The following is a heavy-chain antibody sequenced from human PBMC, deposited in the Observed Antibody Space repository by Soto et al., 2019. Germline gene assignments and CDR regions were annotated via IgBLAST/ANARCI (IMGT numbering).Heavy chain of an antibody. D-gene: IGHD2-21*01. V-gene: IGHV1-3*01. Sequence: QVQLVQSGAEVKKPGASVKVSCKASGYTFTSYAMHWVRQAPGQRLEWMGWINAGNGNTKYSQKFQGRVTITRDTSASTAYMELSSLRSEDTAVYYCARVEIVVVRGAFDIWGQGTMVTVSS. J-gene: IGHJ3*02. CDR1: GYTFTSYA. CDR3: ARVEIVVVRGAFDI. CDR2: INAGNGNT.